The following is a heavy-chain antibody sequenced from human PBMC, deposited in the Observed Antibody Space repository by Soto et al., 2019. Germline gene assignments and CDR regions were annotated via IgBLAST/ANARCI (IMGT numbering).Heavy chain of an antibody. V-gene: IGHV4-59*11. CDR2: IYYSGST. J-gene: IGHJ4*02. Sequence: LETLSLTCTVSDGSSSNHYWRWIRQPPGKGLEWIGYIYYSGSTYYTPSLKSRVTMSVDTSKNQFSLKLSSVTAADTAVYYCARVGVDDYGYYYFDYWGQGTLVTVSS. D-gene: IGHD4-17*01. CDR3: ARVGVDDYGYYYFDY. CDR1: DGSSSNHY.